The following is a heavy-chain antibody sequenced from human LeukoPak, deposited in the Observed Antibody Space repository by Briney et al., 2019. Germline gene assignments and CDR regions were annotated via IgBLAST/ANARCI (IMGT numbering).Heavy chain of an antibody. CDR3: VSHYGPGPV. CDR1: GYNFHDHH. V-gene: IGHV1-2*06. Sequence: ASAKVSCKTSGYNFHDHHVHWVRQAPGQGLEWMGRIYPKSGDTDYPQKFQIRATMTRDTSITTAYMELTSLRSDDTAVYYCVSHYGPGPVWGQGTLVTVS. J-gene: IGHJ4*02. CDR2: IYPKSGDT. D-gene: IGHD3-10*01.